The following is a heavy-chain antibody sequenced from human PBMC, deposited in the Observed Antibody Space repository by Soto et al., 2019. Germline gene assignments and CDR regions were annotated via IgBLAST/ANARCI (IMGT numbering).Heavy chain of an antibody. CDR2: IYATGTT. CDR3: VRDGMKTFRDWFNP. V-gene: IGHV4-4*07. Sequence: PSETLSLTCTVSGASISGFYWSWIRKSAGQGLEWIGRIYATGTTDYNPSLKSRVMMSVDTSKKQFALKLRSVTAADTAVHYWVRDGMKTFRDWFNPWGQGISGTVSS. D-gene: IGHD1-1*01. J-gene: IGHJ5*02. CDR1: GASISGFY.